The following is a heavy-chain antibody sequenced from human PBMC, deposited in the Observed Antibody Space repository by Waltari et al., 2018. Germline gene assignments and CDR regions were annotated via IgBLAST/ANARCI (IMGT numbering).Heavy chain of an antibody. CDR2: ISAHDGNT. CDR1: AYPFTTYG. D-gene: IGHD6-19*01. V-gene: IGHV1-18*01. J-gene: IGHJ4*01. CDR3: ATAVGGNMEFDS. Sequence: QVHLVQSGAEVKTPGASVKVCCKASAYPFTTYGLTWVRQAPGQGLEWLGWISAHDGNTNYAPSLQDRVTLTTDTSTYTAYMELNSLRPDDTAVYYCATAVGGNMEFDSWGHGSLVTVSS.